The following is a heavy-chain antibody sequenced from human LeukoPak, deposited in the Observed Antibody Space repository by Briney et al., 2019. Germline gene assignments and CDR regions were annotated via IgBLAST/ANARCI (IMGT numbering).Heavy chain of an antibody. V-gene: IGHV1-69*13. D-gene: IGHD3-22*01. J-gene: IGHJ4*02. Sequence: GASVKVSCKASGDTFSSYAISWVRQAPGQGLEWMGGIIPIFGTANYAQKFQGRVTITADESTSTAYMELSSLRSEDTAVYYCARARTKASTYYYDSSGIFDYWGQGTLVTVSS. CDR2: IIPIFGTA. CDR1: GDTFSSYA. CDR3: ARARTKASTYYYDSSGIFDY.